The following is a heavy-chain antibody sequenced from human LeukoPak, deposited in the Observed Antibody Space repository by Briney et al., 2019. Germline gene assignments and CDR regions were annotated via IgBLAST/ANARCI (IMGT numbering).Heavy chain of an antibody. V-gene: IGHV3-33*01. CDR2: IWYDGSNK. CDR1: GFTFSSYG. Sequence: GGSLRLSCAASGFTFSSYGMHWVRQAPGKGLEWVAVIWYDGSNKYYADSVKGRFTISRDNSKNTLYLQMNSLRAEDTAVYYCARVSSRDDYIWGSYLDYWGQGTLVTVSS. CDR3: ARVSSRDDYIWGSYLDY. D-gene: IGHD3-16*02. J-gene: IGHJ4*02.